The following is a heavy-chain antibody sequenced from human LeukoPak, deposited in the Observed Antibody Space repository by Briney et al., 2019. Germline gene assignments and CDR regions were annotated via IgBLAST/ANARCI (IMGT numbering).Heavy chain of an antibody. J-gene: IGHJ4*02. CDR3: ARDERGYSYGAD. CDR1: GGSISSGGYY. Sequence: SQTLSLTCTVSGGSISSGGYYWSWIRQHPGKGLEWIGYIYYSGSTYYNPSLKSRVTISVDTSKNQFSLKLSSVTAADTAVYYCARDERGYSYGADWGQGTLVTVSS. D-gene: IGHD5-18*01. V-gene: IGHV4-31*03. CDR2: IYYSGST.